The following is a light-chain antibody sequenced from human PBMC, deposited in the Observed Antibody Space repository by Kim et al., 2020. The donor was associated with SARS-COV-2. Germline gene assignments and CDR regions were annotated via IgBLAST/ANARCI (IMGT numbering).Light chain of an antibody. CDR2: DVF. CDR1: SSNVGGYNF. CDR3: VSYADGDSWV. V-gene: IGLV2-11*03. Sequence: GQSLTLYCSGTSSNVGGYNFVSWLQQHPGKVPKLMIFDVFERSSGIADRFSGSKSGNTASMTISGLQAEDEADYYCVSYADGDSWVFGGGTRVTVL. J-gene: IGLJ3*02.